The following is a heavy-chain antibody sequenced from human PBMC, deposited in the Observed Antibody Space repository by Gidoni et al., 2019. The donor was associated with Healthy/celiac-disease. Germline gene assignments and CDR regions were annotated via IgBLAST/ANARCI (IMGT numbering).Heavy chain of an antibody. CDR1: GFTVRRYG. CDR2: IRYDRSNK. D-gene: IGHD3-22*01. Sequence: QVQLVDSGGGVVPPGGSLILFVAASGFTVRRYGLHWVRQAPGKGLEWVAFIRYDRSNKYYADSVKGRFTISRDNSKNTLYLQMNSLRVEDTAVYYCANGGPYYYDTSGFDYWGQGTLVTVSS. CDR3: ANGGPYYYDTSGFDY. J-gene: IGHJ4*02. V-gene: IGHV3-30*02.